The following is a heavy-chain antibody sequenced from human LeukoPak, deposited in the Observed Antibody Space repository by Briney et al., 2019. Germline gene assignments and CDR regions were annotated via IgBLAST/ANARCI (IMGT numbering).Heavy chain of an antibody. CDR3: ARGDDLLQRNDALDI. CDR1: GFTFSSYA. J-gene: IGHJ3*02. CDR2: IWYDGSNK. D-gene: IGHD3/OR15-3a*01. Sequence: GGSLRLSCAASGFTFSSYAMYWVRQAPGTGLEWVAVIWYDGSNKYYADSVKGRFTISRDDSKSTLYLQMNSLRAEDTAVYYCARGDDLLQRNDALDIWGQGTMVSVSS. V-gene: IGHV3-33*01.